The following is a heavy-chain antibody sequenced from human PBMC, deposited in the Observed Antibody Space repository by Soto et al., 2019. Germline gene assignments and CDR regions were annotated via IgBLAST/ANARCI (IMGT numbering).Heavy chain of an antibody. CDR3: ARDGGDGYNPYFDY. V-gene: IGHV3-72*01. D-gene: IGHD5-12*01. CDR2: TRNKANSYTT. Sequence: EVQLVESGGGLVQPGGSLRLSCAASGFTFSDHYMDWVRQAPGKGLEWVGRTRNKANSYTTEYAASVKGRFTISRDDSKNSLYLQMNSLKTEDTAVYYCARDGGDGYNPYFDYWGQGTLVTVSS. CDR1: GFTFSDHY. J-gene: IGHJ4*02.